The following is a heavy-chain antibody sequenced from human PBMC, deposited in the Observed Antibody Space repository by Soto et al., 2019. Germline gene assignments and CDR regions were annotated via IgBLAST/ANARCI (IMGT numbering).Heavy chain of an antibody. CDR1: GDSISSYKW. CDR2: VYHSGNT. D-gene: IGHD6-13*01. Sequence: SETLSLTCAVSGDSISSYKWWSWVRQPPGKGLEWIGEVYHSGNTNYNPSLKSRVIISVDKSKNQFSLKLSSVTDADTAMYYCARGERQQQRDYWGQGTLVTVS. J-gene: IGHJ4*02. CDR3: ARGERQQQRDY. V-gene: IGHV4-4*02.